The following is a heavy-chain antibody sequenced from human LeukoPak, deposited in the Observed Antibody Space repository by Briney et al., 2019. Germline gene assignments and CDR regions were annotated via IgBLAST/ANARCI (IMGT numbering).Heavy chain of an antibody. CDR3: ARDLQWGSGYDLDY. CDR1: GYTFTGHY. J-gene: IGHJ4*02. Sequence: ASVKVSCKASGYTFTGHYMHWVRQAPGQGLEWMGWINPKNAGTNYAQKFQGRVTMTRDTSISTAYMELSALRSDDTAVYYCARDLQWGSGYDLDYWGQGTLVIVSS. V-gene: IGHV1-2*02. D-gene: IGHD5-12*01. CDR2: INPKNAGT.